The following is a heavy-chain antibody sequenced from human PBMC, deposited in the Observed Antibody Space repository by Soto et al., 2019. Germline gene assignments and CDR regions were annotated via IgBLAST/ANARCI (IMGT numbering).Heavy chain of an antibody. CDR3: GRRTRAFDYYYGMDV. CDR2: IIPIFGTA. V-gene: IGHV1-69*12. Sequence: QVQLVQSGAEVKKPGSSVKVSCKASGGTFSSYAISWVRQAPGQGLEWMGGIIPIFGTANYAQKFQGRVTITADQSTSTAYMQLSSLRSEDTAVYDCGRRTRAFDYYYGMDVGGQGTTVTVSS. J-gene: IGHJ6*02. CDR1: GGTFSSYA.